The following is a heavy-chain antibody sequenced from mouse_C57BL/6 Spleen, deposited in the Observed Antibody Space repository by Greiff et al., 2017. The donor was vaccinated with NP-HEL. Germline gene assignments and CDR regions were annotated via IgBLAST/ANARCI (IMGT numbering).Heavy chain of an antibody. J-gene: IGHJ3*01. V-gene: IGHV1-55*01. D-gene: IGHD2-4*01. CDR1: GYTFTSYW. CDR2: IYPGSGST. CDR3: ARRRYYDYDGGFAY. Sequence: VQLQQPGAELVKPGASVKMSCKASGYTFTSYWITWVKQRPGQGLEWIGDIYPGSGSTNYNEKFKSKATLTVDTSSSTAYMQLSSLTSEDSAVYYCARRRYYDYDGGFAYWGQGTLVTVSA.